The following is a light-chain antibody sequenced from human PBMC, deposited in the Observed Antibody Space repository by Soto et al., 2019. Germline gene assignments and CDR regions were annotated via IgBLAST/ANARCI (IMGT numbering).Light chain of an antibody. CDR2: GAS. CDR1: QSISSTY. Sequence: EIVWTQSPGTLSLSPGKRVTLSCRASQSISSTYLAWYQQKPGQAPRLLIYGASSRATGIPDRFSGSGSGTDFTLTISRLEPEDFAVYYCQQYDSPPRTFGQGTKVEVQ. J-gene: IGKJ1*01. CDR3: QQYDSPPRT. V-gene: IGKV3-20*01.